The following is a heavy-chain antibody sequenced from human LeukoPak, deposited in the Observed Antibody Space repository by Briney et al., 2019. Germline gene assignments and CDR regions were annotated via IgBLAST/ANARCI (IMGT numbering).Heavy chain of an antibody. V-gene: IGHV4-34*01. CDR3: ARGSRASSGWYVDYFDY. CDR2: INHSGST. CDR1: GGSFSGYY. Sequence: SETLSLTCAVYGGSFSGYYWSWIRQPPGKGLEWIGEINHSGSTNYNPSLKSRVTISVDTSKNQFSLKLSSVTAADTAVYYCARGSRASSGWYVDYFDYWGQGTLVTVSS. J-gene: IGHJ4*02. D-gene: IGHD6-19*01.